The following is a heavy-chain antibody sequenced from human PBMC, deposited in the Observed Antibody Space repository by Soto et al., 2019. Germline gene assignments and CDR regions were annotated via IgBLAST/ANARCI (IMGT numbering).Heavy chain of an antibody. CDR2: IYHSGST. CDR3: ARVGVASSGWYSFDY. V-gene: IGHV4-4*02. D-gene: IGHD6-19*01. CDR1: GGSISSSNW. Sequence: SETLSLTCAVSGGSISSSNWWSWVRQPPGKGLEWIGEIYHSGSTNYNPSLKSRVTVSVDKSENQFSLKLSSVTAADTAVYYCARVGVASSGWYSFDYWGQGTLVTVSS. J-gene: IGHJ4*02.